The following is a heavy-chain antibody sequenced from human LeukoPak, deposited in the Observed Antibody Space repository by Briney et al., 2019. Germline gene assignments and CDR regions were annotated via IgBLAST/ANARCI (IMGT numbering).Heavy chain of an antibody. J-gene: IGHJ4*02. Sequence: GGSLRLSCAASGFTFSSYAMSWVRQAPGKGLEWVSAISSSSSTIYYADSVKGRFTISRDNAKNSLYLQMNSLRDEDTAVYYCARERTGCSGGSCYSGDLDYWGQGTLVTVSS. CDR3: ARERTGCSGGSCYSGDLDY. CDR1: GFTFSSYA. D-gene: IGHD2-15*01. CDR2: ISSSSSTI. V-gene: IGHV3-48*02.